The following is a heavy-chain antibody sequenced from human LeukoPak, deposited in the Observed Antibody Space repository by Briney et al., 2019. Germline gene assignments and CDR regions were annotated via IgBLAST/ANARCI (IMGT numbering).Heavy chain of an antibody. CDR2: IRGKADT. D-gene: IGHD3-10*01. CDR3: SRLRGGGSLTTYSYHGMDV. V-gene: IGHV3-73*01. J-gene: IGHJ6*02. Sequence: GGSLRLSCAASGFTFSGSAIHWVRQASGKGLEWVGRIRGKADTAYAASVKGRFTISRDDSKNTAYPQMNSLKTEDTAVYYCSRLRGGGSLTTYSYHGMDVWGQGTTVTASS. CDR1: GFTFSGSA.